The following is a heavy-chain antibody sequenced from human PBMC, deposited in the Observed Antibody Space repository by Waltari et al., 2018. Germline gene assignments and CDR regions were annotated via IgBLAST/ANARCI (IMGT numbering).Heavy chain of an antibody. D-gene: IGHD3-3*01. J-gene: IGHJ6*02. CDR1: GGTFSSYA. Sequence: QVQLVQSGAEVKKPGSSVKVSCKASGGTFSSYAISWVRQAHGDGLAWMGGIIPIFGTANYAQKFQGRVTITADESTSTAYMELSSLRSEDTAVYYCARAVVTIFGVVINSYYYYYGMDVWGQGTTVTVSS. CDR3: ARAVVTIFGVVINSYYYYYGMDV. CDR2: IIPIFGTA. V-gene: IGHV1-69*01.